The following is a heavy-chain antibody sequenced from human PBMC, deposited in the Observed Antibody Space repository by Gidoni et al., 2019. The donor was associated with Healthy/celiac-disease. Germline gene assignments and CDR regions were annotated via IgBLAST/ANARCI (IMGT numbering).Heavy chain of an antibody. J-gene: IGHJ4*02. CDR3: TTGSYDSSGYLPL. D-gene: IGHD3-22*01. V-gene: IGHV3-15*01. CDR1: GFPFSNAW. CDR2: IKSKTDGGTT. Sequence: EVQLVESGGGLVKPGGSLRLSCAASGFPFSNAWMSWGRQAPGKGLEWVGRIKSKTDGGTTDYAAPVKGRFTISRDDSKNTLYLQMNSLKTEDTAVYYCTTGSYDSSGYLPLWGQGTLVTVSS.